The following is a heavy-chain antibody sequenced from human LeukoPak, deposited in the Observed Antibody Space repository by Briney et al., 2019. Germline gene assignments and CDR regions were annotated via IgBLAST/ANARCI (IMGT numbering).Heavy chain of an antibody. D-gene: IGHD3-22*01. CDR1: GFTFSNAW. V-gene: IGHV3-15*01. CDR2: IKSKTDGGTT. J-gene: IGHJ4*02. CDR3: TTEALRLTEYYDSSGYSEVDY. Sequence: PGGSLRLSCAASGFTFSNAWMSWVRQAPGKGLEWVGRIKSKTDGGTTDYAAPVKGRFTISRDDSKNTLYLQMNSLKTEDTAVYYCTTEALRLTEYYDSSGYSEVDYWGQGTLVTVSS.